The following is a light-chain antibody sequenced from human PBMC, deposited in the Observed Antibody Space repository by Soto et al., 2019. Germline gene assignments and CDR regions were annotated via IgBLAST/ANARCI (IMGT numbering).Light chain of an antibody. CDR2: DVA. CDR1: STDVGRYNY. CDR3: SSSTTSSTYV. J-gene: IGLJ1*01. Sequence: QSALTQPASVSGSPGQPITISCTGTSTDVGRYNYVSWYQQHPGKAPKLMIYDVANRPSGVSNRFSGSKSGITASLTISGLQAEDEADYYCSSSTTSSTYVFGTGTKLTVL. V-gene: IGLV2-14*01.